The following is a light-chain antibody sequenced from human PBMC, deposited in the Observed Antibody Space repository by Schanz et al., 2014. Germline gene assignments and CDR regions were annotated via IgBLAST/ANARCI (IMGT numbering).Light chain of an antibody. J-gene: IGKJ1*01. CDR3: QQYGESLWT. V-gene: IGKV3-20*01. CDR2: GAF. Sequence: EIVLTQSPGTLSLSPGERATLSCRASQSVSSSYLAWYQQKPGQAPRLLIYGAFDRATGIPDRFSGSGSGTDFSLTISRVEPEDSAVYYCQQYGESLWTFGPGTRVEIK. CDR1: QSVSSSY.